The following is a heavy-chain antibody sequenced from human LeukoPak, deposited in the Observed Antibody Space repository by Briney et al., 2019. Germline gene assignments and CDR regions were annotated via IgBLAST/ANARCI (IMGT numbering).Heavy chain of an antibody. D-gene: IGHD6-13*01. V-gene: IGHV4-59*01. J-gene: IGHJ3*01. CDR1: GASINAYY. Sequence: SETVSLICNVSGASINAYYWTWIRQSPEKGLEWIASMSYTGRTDSNPSLKSRVSMSVGPSKSQFSLRLTSVTAADTAIYYCAQQVVGTSNSFDVWGQGTVVAVSS. CDR3: AQQVVGTSNSFDV. CDR2: MSYTGRT.